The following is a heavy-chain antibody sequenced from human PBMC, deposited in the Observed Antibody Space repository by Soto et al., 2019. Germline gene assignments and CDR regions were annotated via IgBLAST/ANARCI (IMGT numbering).Heavy chain of an antibody. D-gene: IGHD2-21*01. V-gene: IGHV1-69*02. Sequence: QVQLVQSGAEVKKPGSSVKVSCKDSGGTFNTYSMFWVRQAPGQGLEWMGRIIPMLGVRNYAQRFQDRVTITANKSTATVHMELSSLRSEDTALYYCTIGSWSGEVFDIWGQGTMVTVSS. CDR3: TIGSWSGEVFDI. J-gene: IGHJ3*02. CDR2: IIPMLGVR. CDR1: GGTFNTYS.